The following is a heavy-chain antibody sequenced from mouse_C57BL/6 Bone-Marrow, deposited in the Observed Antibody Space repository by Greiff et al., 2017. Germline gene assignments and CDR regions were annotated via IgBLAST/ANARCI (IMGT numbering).Heavy chain of an antibody. CDR3: ARLYWAWFAY. V-gene: IGHV1-64*01. CDR2: IHPNSGST. D-gene: IGHD4-1*01. Sequence: QVQLKQPGAELVKPGASVKLSCKASGYTFTSYWMHWVKQRPGQGLEWIGMIHPNSGSTNYNEKFKSKATLTVDKSSSTAYMQLSSLTSEDSAVYYCARLYWAWFAYWGQGTLVTVSA. J-gene: IGHJ3*01. CDR1: GYTFTSYW.